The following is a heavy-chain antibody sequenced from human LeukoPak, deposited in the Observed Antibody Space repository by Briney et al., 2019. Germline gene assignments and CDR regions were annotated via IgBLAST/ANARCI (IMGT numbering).Heavy chain of an antibody. CDR2: IYYSGST. J-gene: IGHJ3*02. D-gene: IGHD5/OR15-5a*01. V-gene: IGHV4-39*02. CDR3: ARERSNAFDI. Sequence: SETLSLTCTVSGGSIRSSSYYWGWIRQPPGKGLEWIGSIYYSGSTYYNPSLKSRVTISVDTSKNQFSLKLSSVTAADTAVYYCARERSNAFDIWGQGTMVTVSS. CDR1: GGSIRSSSYY.